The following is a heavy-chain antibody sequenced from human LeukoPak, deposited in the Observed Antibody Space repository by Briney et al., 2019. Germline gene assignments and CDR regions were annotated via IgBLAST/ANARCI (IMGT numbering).Heavy chain of an antibody. D-gene: IGHD3-16*01. V-gene: IGHV4-61*02. Sequence: SQTLSLTCTVSGGSISSGSYYWSWIRQPAGKGLEWIGRIYTSGSTNYNPSLKSRVTISVDTSKNQFSLKLSSVTAADTAIYYCAASGGRRSDNNWFDPWGQGTLVTVSS. CDR2: IYTSGST. J-gene: IGHJ5*02. CDR1: GGSISSGSYY. CDR3: AASGGRRSDNNWFDP.